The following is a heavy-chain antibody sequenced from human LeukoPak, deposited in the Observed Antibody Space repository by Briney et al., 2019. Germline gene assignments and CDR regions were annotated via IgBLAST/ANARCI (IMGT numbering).Heavy chain of an antibody. V-gene: IGHV5-51*01. CDR3: ARRGNYKPFDY. Sequence: IGWVRQLPGKGLEWMGIIYPGDSDTRYSPSFQGQVTISADKSISTAYLQWSSLKASDTAMYYCARRGNYKPFDYWGQGTLVTVSS. D-gene: IGHD1-26*01. CDR2: IYPGDSDT. J-gene: IGHJ4*02.